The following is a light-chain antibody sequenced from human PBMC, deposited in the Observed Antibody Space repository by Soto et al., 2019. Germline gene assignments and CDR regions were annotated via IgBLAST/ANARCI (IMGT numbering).Light chain of an antibody. J-gene: IGKJ1*01. CDR3: QQYNNWPPWT. V-gene: IGKV3D-15*01. CDR1: QYINTR. CDR2: QTS. Sequence: EIVLTQSPATLSSFPGDRVTLSCRASQYINTRLAWYQHRPGQAPRLLIYQTSIRAAGIPARFSGSGSGTEFTLTISSLQSEDLAVYYCQQYNNWPPWTFGRGTKVDIK.